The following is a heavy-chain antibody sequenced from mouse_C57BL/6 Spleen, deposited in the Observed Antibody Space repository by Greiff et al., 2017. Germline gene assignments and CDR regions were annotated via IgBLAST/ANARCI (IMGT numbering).Heavy chain of an antibody. J-gene: IGHJ3*01. CDR1: GYTFTDYY. Sequence: EVKLQQSGPELVKPGASVKISCKASGYTFTDYYMNWVKQSHGKSLEWIGDINPNNGGTSYNQKFKGKATLTVDKSSSTAYMELRSLTSEDSAVYYCARDNAGFAYWGQGTLVTVSA. V-gene: IGHV1-26*01. CDR3: ARDNAGFAY. CDR2: INPNNGGT. D-gene: IGHD1-3*01.